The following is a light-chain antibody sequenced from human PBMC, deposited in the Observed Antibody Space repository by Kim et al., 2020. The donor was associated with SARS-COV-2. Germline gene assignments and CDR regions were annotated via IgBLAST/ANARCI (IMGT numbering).Light chain of an antibody. Sequence: SPGQSVTISCTGTSSDSYNSVSWYQRHPDKAPKLIIYDVNERPSGVPDRFSGSKSGNTASLTISGLQAEDEADYYCSSFVGTYTWVFGTGTTVTVL. CDR1: SSDSYNS. CDR3: SSFVGTYTWV. J-gene: IGLJ1*01. V-gene: IGLV2-11*01. CDR2: DVN.